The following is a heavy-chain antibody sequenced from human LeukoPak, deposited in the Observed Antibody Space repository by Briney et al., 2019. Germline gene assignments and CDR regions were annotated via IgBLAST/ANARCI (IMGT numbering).Heavy chain of an antibody. Sequence: SETQSLTCTVSGGSISTYYWTWIRQPPGKGLEWIGYIYYTGSTKQNPSLKSRVTISVDTSKNQFSLKLSSVTAADTAVYYCARVGLYSGYDSGSWGQGTMVTVSS. CDR2: IYYTGST. CDR1: GGSISTYY. CDR3: ARVGLYSGYDSGS. J-gene: IGHJ3*01. D-gene: IGHD5-12*01. V-gene: IGHV4-59*12.